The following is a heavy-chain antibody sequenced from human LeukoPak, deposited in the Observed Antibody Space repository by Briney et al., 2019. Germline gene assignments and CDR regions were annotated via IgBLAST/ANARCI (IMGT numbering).Heavy chain of an antibody. J-gene: IGHJ4*02. CDR3: ARDRRFDDFWSGYRDY. CDR2: ISAYSGNT. Sequence: ASVKVSCTASGYTFISYGISWVRQAPGQGLEWMGWISAYSGNTNYAQNLQGRVTMTTDPSTSTAYMELRSLRSDDTAVYYCARDRRFDDFWSGYRDYWGQGTLVTVSS. CDR1: GYTFISYG. V-gene: IGHV1-18*01. D-gene: IGHD3-3*01.